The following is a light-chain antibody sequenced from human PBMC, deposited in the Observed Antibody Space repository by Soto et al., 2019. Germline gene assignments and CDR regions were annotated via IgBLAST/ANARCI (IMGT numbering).Light chain of an antibody. V-gene: IGKV1-39*01. Sequence: DTQMTQSPSSLSASVGDRISITCRASQTVSTYLNWYQQKPGKAPTLLISATSTLQSGVPSRFSGSGSGTEFTLTITSLQPEDFATYYCQQSYSTPWTFGQGTKVEIK. CDR1: QTVSTY. CDR2: ATS. CDR3: QQSYSTPWT. J-gene: IGKJ1*01.